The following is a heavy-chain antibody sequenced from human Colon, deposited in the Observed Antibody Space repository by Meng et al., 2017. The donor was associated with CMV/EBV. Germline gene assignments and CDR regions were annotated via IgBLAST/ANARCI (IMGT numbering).Heavy chain of an antibody. J-gene: IGHJ4*02. V-gene: IGHV4-59*01. CDR1: GGSISNYY. Sequence: GSLRLSCIVSGGSISNYYWSWIRQPPGEGLEYLGHIYYNGITYYNPSLKSRLTISVDTSRNQFSLKLTSVTSADTAVYYCARHDNLGTYPLDYWGQGTLVTVSS. D-gene: IGHD3-16*02. CDR2: IYYNGIT. CDR3: ARHDNLGTYPLDY.